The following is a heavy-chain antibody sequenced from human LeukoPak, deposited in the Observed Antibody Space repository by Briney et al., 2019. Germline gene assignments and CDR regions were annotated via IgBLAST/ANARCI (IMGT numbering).Heavy chain of an antibody. Sequence: GGSLRLSSAASGFTFSSYGMHWVRQAPGKGPEWVAVIWYDGSNKYYADSVKGRFTISRDNSKNTLYLQMNSLRAEDTAVYYCARDHRIVGAASEFDYWGQGTLVTVSS. V-gene: IGHV3-33*01. D-gene: IGHD1-26*01. CDR1: GFTFSSYG. J-gene: IGHJ4*02. CDR3: ARDHRIVGAASEFDY. CDR2: IWYDGSNK.